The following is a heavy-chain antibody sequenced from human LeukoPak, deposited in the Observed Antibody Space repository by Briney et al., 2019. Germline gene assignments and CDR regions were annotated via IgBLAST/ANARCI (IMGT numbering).Heavy chain of an antibody. CDR1: GFIFSSYA. CDR3: ARDGVDTTLFRRFDY. J-gene: IGHJ4*02. CDR2: ISFDGSNK. D-gene: IGHD5-18*01. V-gene: IGHV3-30-3*01. Sequence: PGGSLRLSCAASGFIFSSYAMHWVRQAPGKGLEWVAVISFDGSNKYYADSVKGRFTISRDNSKNTLYLQMNSLRAEDTAVYYCARDGVDTTLFRRFDYWGRGTLVTVSS.